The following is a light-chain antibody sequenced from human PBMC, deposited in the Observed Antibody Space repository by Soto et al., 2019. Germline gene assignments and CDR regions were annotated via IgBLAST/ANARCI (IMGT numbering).Light chain of an antibody. CDR1: QSVSSSS. CDR2: EAS. Sequence: DIVMTQSPATLSLSPGERATLSCRASQSVSSSSLAWYQQNPGQAPRLLIYEASSRATGIPDRFSGSGSGTDFTLTISRPEPEDFAVYYCQQYRTFGQGTKVDI. V-gene: IGKV3D-20*02. J-gene: IGKJ1*01. CDR3: QQYRT.